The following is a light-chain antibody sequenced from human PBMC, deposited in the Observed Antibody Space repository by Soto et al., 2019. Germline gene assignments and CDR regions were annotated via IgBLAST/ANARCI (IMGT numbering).Light chain of an antibody. Sequence: QSVLTQPPSASGTPGQRVTIYCSGSGSNIGSNTVNWYQQLPGTAPKLLIYTTNQRPSGVPDRFSGSKSGTSASLAISGLQSEDEADYYCAAWDDSLNGWVFGGGTKLTVL. CDR3: AAWDDSLNGWV. CDR2: TTN. J-gene: IGLJ3*02. CDR1: GSNIGSNT. V-gene: IGLV1-44*01.